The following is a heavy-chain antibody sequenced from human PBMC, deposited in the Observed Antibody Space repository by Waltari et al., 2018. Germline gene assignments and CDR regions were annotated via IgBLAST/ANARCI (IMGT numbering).Heavy chain of an antibody. CDR2: ISHSGTT. J-gene: IGHJ3*02. CDR3: ARQEIIVEVTGDGFDI. CDR1: GGSFSGYY. Sequence: QVQLQQWGAGLLKPSETLSLTCAVYGGSFSGYYWSWIRQPPGEGLGLIGEISHSGTTNHNPSRNSRVTISLDTSKIQFSLKLSSVTAEDTAVYYCARQEIIVEVTGDGFDIWGQGTMVTVSS. D-gene: IGHD2-21*02. V-gene: IGHV4-34*01.